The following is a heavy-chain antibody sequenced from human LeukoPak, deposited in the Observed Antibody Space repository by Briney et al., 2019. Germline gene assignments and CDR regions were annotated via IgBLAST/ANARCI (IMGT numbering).Heavy chain of an antibody. CDR1: GFTFSSYW. Sequence: GGSLRLSCAASGFTFSSYWMSWVRQAPGKGLEWVANIKQVGSEKYYVDSVKGRFTISRDNAKNSLYLQMNSRKAEDTAVYYCARLSTSGYCSSTSCYEKFFDYWGQGTLVTVSS. J-gene: IGHJ4*02. CDR2: IKQVGSEK. CDR3: ARLSTSGYCSSTSCYEKFFDY. V-gene: IGHV3-7*03. D-gene: IGHD2-2*01.